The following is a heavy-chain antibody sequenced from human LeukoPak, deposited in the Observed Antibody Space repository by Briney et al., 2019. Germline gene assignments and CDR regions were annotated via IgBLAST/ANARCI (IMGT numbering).Heavy chain of an antibody. V-gene: IGHV4-4*02. CDR1: GDSISNSNW. CDR2: IFHTGNT. CDR3: ATRIMTASRFFDF. J-gene: IGHJ4*02. D-gene: IGHD5-18*01. Sequence: SETLSLTCTVSGDSISNSNWWSWVRQSPGKGLEWIGEIFHTGNTNYHPSLESRISMSLDKSKNRFSLNLSSVTAADTAVYYCATRIMTASRFFDFWGRGTPVTVSA.